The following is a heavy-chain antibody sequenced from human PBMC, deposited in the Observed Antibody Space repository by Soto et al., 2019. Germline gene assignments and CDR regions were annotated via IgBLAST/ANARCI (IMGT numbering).Heavy chain of an antibody. D-gene: IGHD6-13*01. CDR1: GFTFSGYG. Sequence: GSLRLSCAASGFTFSGYGMHWVRQAPGKGLEWVAVTWYDGSNKYYADSVKGRFTISRDNSKNTLYLQVNSLRAEDTAVYYCARDLAAGAYYYYGMDVWGQGTTVTVSS. CDR3: ARDLAAGAYYYYGMDV. CDR2: TWYDGSNK. J-gene: IGHJ6*02. V-gene: IGHV3-33*01.